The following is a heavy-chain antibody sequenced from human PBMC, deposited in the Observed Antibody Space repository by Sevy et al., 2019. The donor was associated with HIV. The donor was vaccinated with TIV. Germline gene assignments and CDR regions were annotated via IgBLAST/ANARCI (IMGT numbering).Heavy chain of an antibody. CDR3: AREFIAAAEYWFDP. D-gene: IGHD6-13*01. J-gene: IGHJ5*02. CDR1: GFTFSSYS. CDR2: ISSSSSYI. V-gene: IGHV3-21*01. Sequence: GSLRLSCAASGFTFSSYSMNWVRQAPGKGLEWVSSISSSSSYIYYADSVKGRFTISRDNAKNSLYLQMNSLRAEDTAVYYCAREFIAAAEYWFDPWGQGTLVTVSS.